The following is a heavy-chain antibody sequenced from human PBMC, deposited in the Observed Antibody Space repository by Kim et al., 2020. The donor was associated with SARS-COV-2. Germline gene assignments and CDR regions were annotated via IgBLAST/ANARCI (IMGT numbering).Heavy chain of an antibody. CDR2: FSYDGVNK. CDR3: AKGLGVQENTAGY. D-gene: IGHD3-10*01. J-gene: IGHJ4*02. Sequence: GGSLRLSCAASGFTFSIAGMHWVRQAPGKGLEWVAIFSYDGVNKYYADSVNGRFTISKDNSKNTLYLQMDSLRAEDTAVYYCAKGLGVQENTAGYWGQGTLLTVSS. CDR1: GFTFSIAG. V-gene: IGHV3-30*18.